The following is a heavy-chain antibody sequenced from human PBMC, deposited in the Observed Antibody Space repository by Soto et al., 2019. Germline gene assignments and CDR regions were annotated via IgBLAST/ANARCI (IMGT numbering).Heavy chain of an antibody. CDR2: IIPILGIA. V-gene: IGHV1-69*08. J-gene: IGHJ4*02. CDR1: GGTFSSYT. Sequence: QVQLVQSGAEVKKPGSSVKVSCKASGGTFSSYTISWVRQAPGQGLEWMGRIIPILGIANYAQKFQGRVTITADKSTSTAYMELSSPRSEDTAVYYCAREEYYYGSGAFFDYWGQGTLVTVSS. D-gene: IGHD3-10*01. CDR3: AREEYYYGSGAFFDY.